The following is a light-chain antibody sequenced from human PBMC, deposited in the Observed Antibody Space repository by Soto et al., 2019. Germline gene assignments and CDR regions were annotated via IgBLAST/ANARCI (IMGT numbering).Light chain of an antibody. Sequence: QSVLTQPPSASGTPGQRVTISCSGSTSNIGSNTVNWYQQLPGTAPKLLIFANDQRLSGVPDRFSGSRSGTSASLAISGLQSEDEADYYCGAWHDSLNGYVFGTGTKVTVL. V-gene: IGLV1-44*01. J-gene: IGLJ1*01. CDR3: GAWHDSLNGYV. CDR1: TSNIGSNT. CDR2: AND.